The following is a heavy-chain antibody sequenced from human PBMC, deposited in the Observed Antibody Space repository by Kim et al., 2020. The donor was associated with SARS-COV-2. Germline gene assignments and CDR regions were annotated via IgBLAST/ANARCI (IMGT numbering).Heavy chain of an antibody. CDR3: ARVETSGQLVPFDY. CDR1: GFTFSSYA. V-gene: IGHV3-30-3*01. Sequence: GGSLRLSCAASGFTFSSYAMHWVRQAPGKGLEWVAVISYDGSNKYYADSVKGRFTISRDNSKNTLYLQMNSLRAEDTAVYYCARVETSGQLVPFDYWGQGTLVTVSS. D-gene: IGHD6-6*01. CDR2: ISYDGSNK. J-gene: IGHJ4*02.